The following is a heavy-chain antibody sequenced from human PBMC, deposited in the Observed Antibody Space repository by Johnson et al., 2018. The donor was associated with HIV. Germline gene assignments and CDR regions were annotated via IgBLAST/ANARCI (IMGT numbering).Heavy chain of an antibody. CDR3: AKGDYYDSRAAFDV. CDR1: GFTFSNYG. CDR2: IWYDGSNK. D-gene: IGHD3-22*01. Sequence: QVQLVESGGGVVQPGGSLRLSCAASGFTFSNYGVHWVRQAPGKGLEWVSVIWYDGSNKYYTDSVKGRFTISRDNSKNTLFLQMNSLRAEDTAVYYCAKGDYYDSRAAFDVWGQGTTVTASS. J-gene: IGHJ3*01. V-gene: IGHV3-33*06.